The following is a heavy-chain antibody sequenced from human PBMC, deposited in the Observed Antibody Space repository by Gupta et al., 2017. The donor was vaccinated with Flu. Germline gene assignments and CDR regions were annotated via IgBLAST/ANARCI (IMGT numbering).Heavy chain of an antibody. CDR1: GGSFSGYY. Sequence: QVQLQQWGAGLLKPSETLSLTCAVYGGSFSGYYWSWIRQPPGKGLEWIGEINHSGSTNYNPSLKSRVTISVDTSKNQFSLKLSSVTAADTAVYYCARLTRDSSGYYYSAFDIWGQGTMVTVSS. V-gene: IGHV4-34*01. CDR2: INHSGST. D-gene: IGHD3-22*01. J-gene: IGHJ3*02. CDR3: ARLTRDSSGYYYSAFDI.